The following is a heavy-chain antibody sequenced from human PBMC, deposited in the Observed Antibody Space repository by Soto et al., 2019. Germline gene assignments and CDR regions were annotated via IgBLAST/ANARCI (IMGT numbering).Heavy chain of an antibody. Sequence: EVQLVESGGGLVQPGRSLRLSCAASGFIFDDYAIHWVRRAPGKGLEWVSGISWNGADVGYADSVKGRFTISRDNAKNSLYLQMDSLRAEDTALYYCAKLNLYGSRFASWGQGTLVTVSS. CDR1: GFIFDDYA. J-gene: IGHJ4*02. D-gene: IGHD3-10*01. CDR3: AKLNLYGSRFAS. CDR2: ISWNGADV. V-gene: IGHV3-9*01.